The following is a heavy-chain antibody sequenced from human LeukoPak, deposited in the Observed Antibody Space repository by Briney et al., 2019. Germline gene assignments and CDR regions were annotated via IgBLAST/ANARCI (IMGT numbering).Heavy chain of an antibody. CDR2: IDPEDGET. V-gene: IGHV1-24*01. Sequence: ASVKVSCKVSGHTLTDLSTHWVRQAPGRGLEWMGGIDPEDGETIYAQKLQGRVTMTEDTSTDTAYMELSSLRSEDTAVYYCATGGTYSLLDYWGQGTLVTVSS. CDR3: ATGGTYSLLDY. J-gene: IGHJ4*02. CDR1: GHTLTDLS. D-gene: IGHD1-26*01.